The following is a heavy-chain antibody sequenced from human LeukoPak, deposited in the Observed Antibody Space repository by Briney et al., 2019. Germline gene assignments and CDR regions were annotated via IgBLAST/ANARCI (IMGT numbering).Heavy chain of an antibody. Sequence: PGGSLRLSCAASGFTFSSYSMNWVRQAPGKGLECVSSISSSSSYIYYADSVKGRFTISRDNAKNSLYLQMNSLRAEDTAVYYCARDPVRHSGYPDYWGQGTLVTVSS. V-gene: IGHV3-21*01. CDR2: ISSSSSYI. CDR1: GFTFSSYS. J-gene: IGHJ4*02. D-gene: IGHD3-22*01. CDR3: ARDPVRHSGYPDY.